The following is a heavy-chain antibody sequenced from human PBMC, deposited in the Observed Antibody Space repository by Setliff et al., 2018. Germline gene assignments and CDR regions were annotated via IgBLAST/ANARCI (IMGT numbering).Heavy chain of an antibody. J-gene: IGHJ4*02. V-gene: IGHV3-7*03. Sequence: GGSLRLSCVASGFTFDNYWMGWVRQPPGKGLEWVASIKPDGTATYYADSVKGRFTISRDNSKNTLYLQMNSLRAEDTAVYYCAKYTRVVTTTCFDYWGQGTLVTVSS. CDR1: GFTFDNYW. CDR3: AKYTRVVTTTCFDY. CDR2: IKPDGTAT. D-gene: IGHD2-15*01.